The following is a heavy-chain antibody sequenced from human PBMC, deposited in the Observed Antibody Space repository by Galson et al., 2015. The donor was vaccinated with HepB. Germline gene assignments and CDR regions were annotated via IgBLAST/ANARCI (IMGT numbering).Heavy chain of an antibody. CDR3: ARGPLRGWFDP. J-gene: IGHJ5*02. Sequence: SETLSLTCAVYGGSFSGYYWSWIRQPPGKGLEWIGEINHDGSPNYNSSLKSRVTISVDTPKNQFSLKLTSVTAADTAVYYCARGPLRGWFDPWGQGTLVTVSS. V-gene: IGHV4-34*01. CDR2: INHDGSP. D-gene: IGHD4-17*01. CDR1: GGSFSGYY.